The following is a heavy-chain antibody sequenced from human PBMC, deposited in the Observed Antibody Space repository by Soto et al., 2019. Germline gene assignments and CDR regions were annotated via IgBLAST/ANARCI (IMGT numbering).Heavy chain of an antibody. CDR1: GGSISCGGYY. J-gene: IGHJ4*02. D-gene: IGHD3-16*02. V-gene: IGHV4-31*03. CDR3: ARGIQGSYRPYYFDY. Sequence: SETLSLTCTVSGGSISCGGYYWSWIRQHPGKGLEWIGYIYYSGSTYYNPSLKSRVTISVDTSKNQFSLKLSSVTAADTAVYYCARGIQGSYRPYYFDYWGQGTLVTVSS. CDR2: IYYSGST.